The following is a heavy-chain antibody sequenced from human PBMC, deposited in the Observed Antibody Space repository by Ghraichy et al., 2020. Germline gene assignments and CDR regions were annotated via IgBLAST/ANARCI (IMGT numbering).Heavy chain of an antibody. CDR3: ARRGGSGWGAFAS. J-gene: IGHJ4*02. D-gene: IGHD2-15*01. V-gene: IGHV3-23*01. Sequence: GGSLRLSCAASGFSFTNYAMNWVRQAPGKGLEWVSSISFKTDDRYYADSVKGRFTISRDISQSTLWLQMHSLRAEDTAVYYCARRGGSGWGAFASWGQGTLVTVS. CDR2: ISFKTDDR. CDR1: GFSFTNYA.